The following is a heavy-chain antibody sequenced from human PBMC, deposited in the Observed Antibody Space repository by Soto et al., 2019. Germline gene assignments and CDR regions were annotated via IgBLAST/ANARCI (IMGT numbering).Heavy chain of an antibody. D-gene: IGHD3-22*01. CDR3: ASRSIVVAIRDY. J-gene: IGHJ4*02. V-gene: IGHV3-7*02. CDR1: GFTFSSYW. CDR2: IKQDGSER. Sequence: PGGSLRLSCAASGFTFSSYWMTWVRQAPGKRLEWVANIKQDGSERHYVDSVKGRFTISRDNAKNSLYLQMNSLRAEDTAVYYCASRSIVVAIRDYWGQGSLVTVSS.